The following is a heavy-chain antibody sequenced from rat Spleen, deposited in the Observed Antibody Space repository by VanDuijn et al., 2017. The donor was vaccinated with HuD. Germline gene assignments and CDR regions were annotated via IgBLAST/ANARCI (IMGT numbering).Heavy chain of an antibody. CDR3: TRHEDYGGYSRDYFDY. CDR2: ISTGGGNT. CDR1: GFTFSDYY. D-gene: IGHD1-11*01. Sequence: EVRLVESGGLLVQPGRSMKVSCAASGFTFSDYYMAWVRQAPTKGLEWVASISTGGGNTYYRDSVKGRFTISRDNAKSTLYLQMDSLRSEDTATYYCTRHEDYGGYSRDYFDYWGQGVMVTVSS. J-gene: IGHJ2*01. V-gene: IGHV5-25*01.